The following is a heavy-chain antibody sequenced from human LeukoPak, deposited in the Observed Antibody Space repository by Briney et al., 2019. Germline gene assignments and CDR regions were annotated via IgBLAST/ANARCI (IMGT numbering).Heavy chain of an antibody. Sequence: ASVKVSCKASGYTFSSYYIHWVRQAPGQGLEWMGIINPSGGSTSYAQKFQGRVTMTRDTSTSTVYMELSSLRSEDTAVYYCARAVDDSSGYYYSYWFDPWGQGTLVTVSS. D-gene: IGHD3-22*01. CDR1: GYTFSSYY. V-gene: IGHV1-46*01. CDR2: INPSGGST. CDR3: ARAVDDSSGYYYSYWFDP. J-gene: IGHJ5*02.